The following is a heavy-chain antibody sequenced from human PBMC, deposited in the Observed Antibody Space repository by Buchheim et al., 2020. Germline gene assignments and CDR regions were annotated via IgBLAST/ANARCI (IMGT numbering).Heavy chain of an antibody. CDR1: GFTLSSYA. V-gene: IGHV3-23*04. D-gene: IGHD3-22*01. CDR2: IRGSGGST. CDR3: AKGGYYDSSGYYGDY. J-gene: IGHJ4*02. Sequence: EVQLVESGGGLVKPGGSLRLSWAASGFTLSSYAKSWVRQATGKGLEWVSSIRGSGGSTYYADSVKGRFTISRDNSTQSLYAQMNSLRAEDTAVYYCAKGGYYDSSGYYGDYWGQGTL.